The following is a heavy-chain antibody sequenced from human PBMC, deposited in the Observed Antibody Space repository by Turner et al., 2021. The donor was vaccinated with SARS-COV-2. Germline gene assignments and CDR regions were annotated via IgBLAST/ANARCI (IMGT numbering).Heavy chain of an antibody. CDR3: ARHQGSTSGYDHGMNV. CDR2: FYKIGSI. J-gene: IGHJ6*02. CDR1: GGSISSTS. V-gene: IGHV4-59*08. Sequence: QVQLQESGPGLVRPSETLSRTCTGSGGSISSTSWRWIRQSPGRGLEWIGYFYKIGSIDYNPTHRSRVTISVDTSKNQLSLNLISMTAADTAVYYCARHQGSTSGYDHGMNVWGQGTAVIVSS. D-gene: IGHD1-1*01.